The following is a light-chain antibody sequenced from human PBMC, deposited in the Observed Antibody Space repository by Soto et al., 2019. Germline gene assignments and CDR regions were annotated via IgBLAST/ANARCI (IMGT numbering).Light chain of an antibody. J-gene: IGLJ2*01. CDR1: SSDVGDYKY. CDR2: EVS. V-gene: IGLV2-14*01. Sequence: QSALTQPASVSGSPGQSITISCTETSSDVGDYKYVSWYQQHPGKAPKLMIYEVSNRPSGVSNRFSGSKSGNTASLTISGLPAEDEADYYCTSYITSTALDVIFGGGTKLTVL. CDR3: TSYITSTALDVI.